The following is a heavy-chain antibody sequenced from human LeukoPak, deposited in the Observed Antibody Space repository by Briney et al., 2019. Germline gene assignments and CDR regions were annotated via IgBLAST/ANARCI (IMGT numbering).Heavy chain of an antibody. Sequence: GGSLRLSCAASGFTFSSYIMNWVRQAPGKGLEWVSAFSGSGGTYYADSVKGRFTISRDNSKNTLYLQMNNLRAEDTAIYYCAKKGLASAVRPPYCDYWGQGALATVPS. CDR2: FSGSGGT. CDR3: AKKGLASAVRPPYCDY. J-gene: IGHJ4*02. D-gene: IGHD2-2*02. V-gene: IGHV3-23*01. CDR1: GFTFSSYI.